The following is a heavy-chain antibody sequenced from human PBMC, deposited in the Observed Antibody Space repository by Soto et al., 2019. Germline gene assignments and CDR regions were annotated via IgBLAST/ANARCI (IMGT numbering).Heavy chain of an antibody. Sequence: QVQLVQSGAEVKKPGSSVKVSCKASGGTFSTYAIGWVRQAPGQGLEWMGGIIPIFATTKYAQNFQDRVTITVDESTSTAYMELSSLRSEDTAVYYCAANTFGVVSYYYYGMDVWGQGTTVTVSS. D-gene: IGHD3-3*01. J-gene: IGHJ6*02. CDR3: AANTFGVVSYYYYGMDV. V-gene: IGHV1-69*01. CDR1: GGTFSTYA. CDR2: IIPIFATT.